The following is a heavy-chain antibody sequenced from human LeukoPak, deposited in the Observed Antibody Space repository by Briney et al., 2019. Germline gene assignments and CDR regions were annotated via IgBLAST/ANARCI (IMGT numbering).Heavy chain of an antibody. CDR1: GYTFTSYD. CDR2: MNPNSGNT. CDR3: ARGVRIAAAGGDWFDP. J-gene: IGHJ5*02. V-gene: IGHV1-8*01. Sequence: ASVKDSCKASGYTFTSYDINWVRQATGQGLEWMGWMNPNSGNTGYAQKFQGRVTMTRNTSISTAYMELSSLRSEDTAVYYCARGVRIAAAGGDWFDPWGQGTLVTVSS. D-gene: IGHD6-13*01.